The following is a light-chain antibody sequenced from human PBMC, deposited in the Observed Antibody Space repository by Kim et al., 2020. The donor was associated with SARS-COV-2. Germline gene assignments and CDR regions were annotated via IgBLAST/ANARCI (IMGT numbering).Light chain of an antibody. CDR1: QSVTRDH. CDR2: AAS. Sequence: PGERATLSCRASQSVTRDHLAWYQQKPGQAPRLLIYAASSRVTGIPDRFSGSGSGADFTLTITRLEPEDFAVYYCQRYGNSPSLTFGGGTKVDIK. CDR3: QRYGNSPSLT. J-gene: IGKJ4*01. V-gene: IGKV3-20*01.